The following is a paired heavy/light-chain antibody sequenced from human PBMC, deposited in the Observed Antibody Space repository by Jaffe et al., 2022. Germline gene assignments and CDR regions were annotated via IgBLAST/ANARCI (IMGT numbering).Heavy chain of an antibody. CDR3: TRDRGLRFDGDAFDI. Sequence: EGQLVESGGGLAQPGGSLRLSCAASGFTFNTYEMNWVRQAPGKGLEWISYVGSTGKTIYYADSVKGRFTISRDNAKNSLYLQMNYLRAEDTAIYYCTRDRGLRFDGDAFDIWGQGTMVTVSS. D-gene: IGHD5-12*01. CDR2: VGSTGKTI. CDR1: GFTFNTYE. V-gene: IGHV3-48*03. J-gene: IGHJ3*02.
Light chain of an antibody. CDR2: GAS. Sequence: EIVMTQSPATLPVSPGERATLSCRASQTISSNLAWYQQKPGQAPRLLIYGASTRATGIPARFSGSGSGTEFTLTIGSLQSEDFAVYYCQQYNHWPRTFGQGTKVEIK. J-gene: IGKJ1*01. CDR3: QQYNHWPRT. V-gene: IGKV3-15*01. CDR1: QTISSN.